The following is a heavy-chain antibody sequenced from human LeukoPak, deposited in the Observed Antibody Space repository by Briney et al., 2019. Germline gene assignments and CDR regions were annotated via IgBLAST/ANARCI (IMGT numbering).Heavy chain of an antibody. Sequence: PGGSLRLSCAASGFTFSSYWMSWVRQAPGKGLEWVANIKQDGSEKYYVDSVKGRFTISRDNAKNSLYLQMNSLRAEDTAVYYCARDGTTKRHYYDSSGKELYYFDYWGQGTLVTVSS. CDR1: GFTFSSYW. CDR2: IKQDGSEK. D-gene: IGHD3-22*01. V-gene: IGHV3-7*01. CDR3: ARDGTTKRHYYDSSGKELYYFDY. J-gene: IGHJ4*02.